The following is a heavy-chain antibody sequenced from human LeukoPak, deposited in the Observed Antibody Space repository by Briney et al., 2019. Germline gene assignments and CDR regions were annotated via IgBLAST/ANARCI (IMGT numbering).Heavy chain of an antibody. CDR3: ARDGGRYSTPKPYDY. Sequence: GASVKVSCKAPGYTFTSYGISWVRQAPGQGLEWMGWISAYNGNTNYAQKLQGRVTMTTDTSTSTAYMELRSLRSDDTAVYYCARDGGRYSTPKPYDYGARGPRVTVPS. J-gene: IGHJ4*02. CDR1: GYTFTSYG. CDR2: ISAYNGNT. V-gene: IGHV1-18*01. D-gene: IGHD3-16*01.